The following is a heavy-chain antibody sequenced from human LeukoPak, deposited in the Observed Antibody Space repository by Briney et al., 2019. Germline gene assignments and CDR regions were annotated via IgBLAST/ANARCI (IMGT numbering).Heavy chain of an antibody. CDR3: ARHKASGSYYPYYFDY. V-gene: IGHV4-39*01. Sequence: SGTLSLTCTVSGGSFSSSSYYWGWIRQPPGKGLEWIGSIYYSGSTYYNPSLKSRVTISVDTSKNQFSLKLNSVTAAGTAVYYCARHKASGSYYPYYFDYWGQGTLVTVSS. D-gene: IGHD1-26*01. CDR2: IYYSGST. CDR1: GGSFSSSSYY. J-gene: IGHJ4*02.